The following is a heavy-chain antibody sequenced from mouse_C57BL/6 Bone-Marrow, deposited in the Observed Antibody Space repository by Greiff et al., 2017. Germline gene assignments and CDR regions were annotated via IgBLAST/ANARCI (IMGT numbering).Heavy chain of an antibody. Sequence: EVQLQQSGPELVKPGASVKMSCKASGYTFTDYNMHWVKQSHGKSLEWIGYINPNNGGTSYNQKFKGKATLTVNKSSSTAYMELRSLTSEDSAVYYWARGIYYGNYDYAMDYWGQGTSVTVSS. V-gene: IGHV1-22*01. CDR1: GYTFTDYN. J-gene: IGHJ4*01. CDR2: INPNNGGT. D-gene: IGHD2-1*01. CDR3: ARGIYYGNYDYAMDY.